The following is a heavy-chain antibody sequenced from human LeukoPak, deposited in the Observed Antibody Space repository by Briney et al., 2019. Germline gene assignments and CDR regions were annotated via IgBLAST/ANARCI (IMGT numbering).Heavy chain of an antibody. CDR1: GYTFTSYG. CDR2: ISAYNGNT. Sequence: GASVKVSCKASGYTFTSYGISWVRQAPGQGLEWMGWISAYNGNTNYAQKLQGRVTMTTDTSTSTAYMELRSLRSDDTAVFYCAPSSTYFYYFYYWGQGTLVTASS. V-gene: IGHV1-18*01. CDR3: APSSTYFYYFYY. J-gene: IGHJ4*02. D-gene: IGHD2/OR15-2a*01.